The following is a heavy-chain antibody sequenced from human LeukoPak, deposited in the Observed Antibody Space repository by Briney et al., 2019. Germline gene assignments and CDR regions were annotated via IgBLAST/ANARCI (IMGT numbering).Heavy chain of an antibody. D-gene: IGHD1-26*01. V-gene: IGHV1-18*01. CDR2: ISAYNGNT. CDR3: ARDGAPLVGATYFDY. Sequence: ASVKVSCKASGYTFTSHGISWVRQAPGQGLEWMGWISAYNGNTNYAQKLQGRVTMTTDTSTSTAYMELRSLRSDDTAVYYCARDGAPLVGATYFDYWGQGTLVTVSS. CDR1: GYTFTSHG. J-gene: IGHJ4*02.